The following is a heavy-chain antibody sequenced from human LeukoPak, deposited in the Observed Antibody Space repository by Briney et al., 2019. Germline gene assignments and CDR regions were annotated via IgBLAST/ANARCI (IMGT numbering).Heavy chain of an antibody. CDR2: ISGSGGST. CDR1: GFTFSSYA. Sequence: GGSLRLSCAASGFTFSSYAMSWVRQAPGKGLEWVSAISGSGGSTYYADSVKGRFTISRDNSKHTLYLQMNSLRAEDTAVYCCAKGGELEAYYFDYWGQGTLVTVSS. J-gene: IGHJ4*02. D-gene: IGHD1-26*01. V-gene: IGHV3-23*01. CDR3: AKGGELEAYYFDY.